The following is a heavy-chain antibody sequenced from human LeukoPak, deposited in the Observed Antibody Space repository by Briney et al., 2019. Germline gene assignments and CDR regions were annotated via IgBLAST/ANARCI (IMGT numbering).Heavy chain of an antibody. CDR3: ARDRRPGGVITGADFDY. D-gene: IGHD3-16*01. CDR1: GFTVSSNY. V-gene: IGHV3-53*01. J-gene: IGHJ4*02. Sequence: GGSLRLSCAASGFTVSSNYMSWVRQAPGKGLEWVSVIYSGGSTYYADSVKGRFTISRDNSKNTLYLQMNSLRAEDTAVYYCARDRRPGGVITGADFDYWGQGTLVTVSS. CDR2: IYSGGST.